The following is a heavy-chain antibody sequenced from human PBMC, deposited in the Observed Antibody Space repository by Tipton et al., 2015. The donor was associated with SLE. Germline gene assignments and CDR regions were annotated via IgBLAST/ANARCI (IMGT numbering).Heavy chain of an antibody. D-gene: IGHD4-23*01. Sequence: SLRLSCAASGFTFSSYGMHWVRQAPGKGLEWVAVIWYDGSNKYYADSVKGRFTISRDNSKNTLYLQMNSLRAEDTAVYYCAKDRRDYGGSYYYYMDAWGKGTTVTVSS. V-gene: IGHV3-33*06. CDR2: IWYDGSNK. CDR1: GFTFSSYG. CDR3: AKDRRDYGGSYYYYMDA. J-gene: IGHJ6*03.